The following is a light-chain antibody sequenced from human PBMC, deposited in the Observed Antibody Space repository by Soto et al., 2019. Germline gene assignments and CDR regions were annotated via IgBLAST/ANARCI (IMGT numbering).Light chain of an antibody. CDR1: QPVGSS. Sequence: EIVLTQSPATLSLSPGERATLSWRASQPVGSSLAWYQQKPGQAPRLLISDASNRAAGIPARFSASGSGTDFTLTISSLEAADFAIYYCQQRDNWPLTFGQGTRLDMK. CDR3: QQRDNWPLT. V-gene: IGKV3-11*01. J-gene: IGKJ5*01. CDR2: DAS.